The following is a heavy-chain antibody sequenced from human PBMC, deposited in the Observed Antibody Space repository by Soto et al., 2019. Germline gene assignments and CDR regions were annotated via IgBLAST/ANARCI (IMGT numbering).Heavy chain of an antibody. Sequence: QLTLKQSGPALVKPTQTLTLTCTLSGFSLSTSEMGVGWIRQPPGKALEWLGIIYGDDDTRNRPSLKSRLTITRDTTKNQVVLTLTDLDPADTPTYYWAHRRGRGRVMPAPYFDFWGQGVPVTVSS. CDR3: AHRRGRGRVMPAPYFDF. D-gene: IGHD2-15*01. CDR2: IYGDDDT. J-gene: IGHJ4*02. V-gene: IGHV2-5*02. CDR1: GFSLSTSEMG.